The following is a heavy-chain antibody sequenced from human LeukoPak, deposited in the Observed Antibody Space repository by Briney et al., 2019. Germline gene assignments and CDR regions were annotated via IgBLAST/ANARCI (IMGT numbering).Heavy chain of an antibody. J-gene: IGHJ4*02. V-gene: IGHV4-31*03. CDR1: GGSISSGGYY. Sequence: SETLSLTCTVSGGSISSGGYYWSWIRQYPGKGLEWIGYIYYSGSTYYNPSLKSRVTISVDTSKNQFPLKLSSVTAADTAVYYCASSSSGWYGPRDYWGQGTLVTVSS. CDR2: IYYSGST. D-gene: IGHD6-19*01. CDR3: ASSSSGWYGPRDY.